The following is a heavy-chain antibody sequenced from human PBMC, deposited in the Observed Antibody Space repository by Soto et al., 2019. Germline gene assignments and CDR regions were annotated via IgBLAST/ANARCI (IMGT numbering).Heavy chain of an antibody. CDR2: IYSGGST. J-gene: IGHJ4*02. CDR3: ARGSRWGEYYFDY. V-gene: IGHV3-53*01. D-gene: IGHD3-10*01. Sequence: PRLSCAASGFTVSSNYMSWVRQAPGKGLEWVSVIYSGGSTYYADSVKGRFTISRDNSKNTLYLQMNSLRAEDTAVYYCARGSRWGEYYFDYWGQGTLVTV. CDR1: GFTVSSNY.